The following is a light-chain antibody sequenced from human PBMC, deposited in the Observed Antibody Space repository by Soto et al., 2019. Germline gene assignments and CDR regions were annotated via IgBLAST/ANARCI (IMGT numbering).Light chain of an antibody. Sequence: IVLTQSPGTLSLTPGEEATLSCRASQTVTTRYLAWYQQRPGQSPRLLIYGASNRATGIPERFSGSGSWTDFTLSISSREPEEFAVYYCQQRSNWWTFGQGTK. J-gene: IGKJ1*01. CDR3: QQRSNWWT. CDR2: GAS. V-gene: IGKV3D-20*02. CDR1: QTVTTRY.